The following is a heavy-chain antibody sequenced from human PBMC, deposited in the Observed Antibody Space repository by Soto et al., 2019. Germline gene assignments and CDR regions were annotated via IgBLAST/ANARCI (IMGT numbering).Heavy chain of an antibody. Sequence: EVQLLESGGGLVQPGGSLRLSCAASGFTFSSYAMSWVRQAPGKGLEWVSAISGSGGSTYYADSVKGRFTISRDNSKNTLYLQMNSLRAEDTAVYYCAKVMAGPTILGGGMDVWGQGTTVTVSS. D-gene: IGHD1-1*01. J-gene: IGHJ6*02. CDR1: GFTFSSYA. V-gene: IGHV3-23*01. CDR3: AKVMAGPTILGGGMDV. CDR2: ISGSGGST.